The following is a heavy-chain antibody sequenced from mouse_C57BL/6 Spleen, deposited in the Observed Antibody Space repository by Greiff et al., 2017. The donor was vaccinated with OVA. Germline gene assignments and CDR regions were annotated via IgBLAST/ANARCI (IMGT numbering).Heavy chain of an antibody. CDR2: INPNNGGT. Sequence: EVQLQQSGPELVKPGASVKISCKASGYTFTDYYMNWVKQSHGKSLEWIGDINPNNGGTSYNQKFKGKATLTVDKSSSTACMELRSLTSEDSAVYYCARDYGSSAYWGQGTLVTVSA. J-gene: IGHJ3*01. CDR1: GYTFTDYY. CDR3: ARDYGSSAY. V-gene: IGHV1-26*01. D-gene: IGHD1-1*01.